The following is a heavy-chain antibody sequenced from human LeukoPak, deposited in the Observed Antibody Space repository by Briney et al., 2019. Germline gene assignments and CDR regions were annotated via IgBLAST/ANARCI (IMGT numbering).Heavy chain of an antibody. CDR1: GYTFTSYY. V-gene: IGHV1-46*01. Sequence: VASVKVSCKAAGYTFTSYYMHWVRQAPGQGLEWMGIINPSGGSTSYAQKFQGRVTMTRDTSTSTVYMELSSLRSEDTAVYYCARDQRAHYGGNSELHYWGQGTLVTVSS. CDR2: INPSGGST. CDR3: ARDQRAHYGGNSELHY. J-gene: IGHJ4*02. D-gene: IGHD4-23*01.